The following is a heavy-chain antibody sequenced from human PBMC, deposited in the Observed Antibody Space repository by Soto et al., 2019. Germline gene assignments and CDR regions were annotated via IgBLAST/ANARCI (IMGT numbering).Heavy chain of an antibody. J-gene: IGHJ4*02. D-gene: IGHD5-18*01. CDR1: GFTFSSYG. Sequence: GGSLRLSCAASGFTFSSYGMHWVRQAPGKGLEWVAVIWYDGSNKYYADSVKGRFTISRDNSKNTLYLQMNSLRAEDTAVYYCARDQPGYSYGYGLGYWGQGTLVTVSS. CDR3: ARDQPGYSYGYGLGY. CDR2: IWYDGSNK. V-gene: IGHV3-33*08.